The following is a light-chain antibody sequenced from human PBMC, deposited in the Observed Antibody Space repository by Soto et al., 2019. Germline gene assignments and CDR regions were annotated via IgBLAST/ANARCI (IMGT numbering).Light chain of an antibody. Sequence: QSALTQPRSVSGSPGQSVTISCTGTSSDVGSSNYVSWYQQHPGKAPKLMIYDVNKRPSGVPDRFSGSKSGNTASLTISGLQAEDEADYYCCSYAGSYTFVFGTGTKVTV. CDR2: DVN. V-gene: IGLV2-11*01. J-gene: IGLJ1*01. CDR1: SSDVGSSNY. CDR3: CSYAGSYTFV.